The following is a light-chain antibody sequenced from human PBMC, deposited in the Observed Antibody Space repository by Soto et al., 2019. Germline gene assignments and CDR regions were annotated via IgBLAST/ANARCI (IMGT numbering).Light chain of an antibody. CDR1: QSVSSY. Sequence: EIVLTQSPATLSLSPGERATLSCRASQSVSSYLVWYQQKPGQAPRLLIYDASNRATGIPARFSGSGSGTDFTLTISSLEPEDFAVYYCLQRSNWPLTFGGGTKVDIK. CDR2: DAS. J-gene: IGKJ4*01. V-gene: IGKV3-11*01. CDR3: LQRSNWPLT.